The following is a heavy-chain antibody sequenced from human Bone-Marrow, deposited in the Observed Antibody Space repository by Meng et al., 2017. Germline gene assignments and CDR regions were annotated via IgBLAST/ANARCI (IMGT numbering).Heavy chain of an antibody. D-gene: IGHD2-15*01. V-gene: IGHV1-69*06. CDR3: ASPPGYCSGGSCYYKYYFDY. Sequence: VQLVQAGAEVKKPGSSGKVSCKASGGTFSSYAISWVRQAPGQGLEWMGGIIPIFGTANYAQKFQGRVTITADKSTSTAYMELSSLRSEDTAVYYCASPPGYCSGGSCYYKYYFDYWGQGTLVTVSS. CDR1: GGTFSSYA. J-gene: IGHJ4*02. CDR2: IIPIFGTA.